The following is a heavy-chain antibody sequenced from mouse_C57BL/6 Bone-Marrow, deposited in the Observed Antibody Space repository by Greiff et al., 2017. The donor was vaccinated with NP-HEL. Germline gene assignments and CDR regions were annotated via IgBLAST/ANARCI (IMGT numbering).Heavy chain of an antibody. CDR2: ISNLAYSI. D-gene: IGHD3-2*02. V-gene: IGHV5-15*01. CDR1: GFTFSDYG. J-gene: IGHJ4*01. CDR3: ARQLRLNAMDY. Sequence: EVQLVESGGGLVQPGGSLKLSCAASGFTFSDYGMAWVRQAPRKGPEWVAFISNLAYSIYYADTVTGRFTISRENAKNTLYLEMSSLRSEDTAMYYCARQLRLNAMDYWGQGTSVTVSS.